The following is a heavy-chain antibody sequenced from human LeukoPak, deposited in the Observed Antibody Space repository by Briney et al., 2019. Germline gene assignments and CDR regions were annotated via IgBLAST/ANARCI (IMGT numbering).Heavy chain of an antibody. D-gene: IGHD2-21*02. CDR3: ARPAYCGGNCYYFPDY. J-gene: IGHJ4*02. Sequence: GGSLRLSCAASGFTFSDYFMSWIRQAPGKGLEWLSHISSSGTGYYTDSVKGRATISRDNAKNSLYLQMNSLRAEDTAVYYCARPAYCGGNCYYFPDYWGQGTLVTVSS. CDR1: GFTFSDYF. CDR2: ISSSGTG. V-gene: IGHV3-11*04.